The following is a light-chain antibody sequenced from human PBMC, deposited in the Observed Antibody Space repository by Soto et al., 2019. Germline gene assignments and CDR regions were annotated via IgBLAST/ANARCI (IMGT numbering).Light chain of an antibody. J-gene: IGLJ1*01. Sequence: QSALTQPASVSGTPGQSITISCTGSNSDVGIYDFVSWYQHHPGRAPKLIVSEVSHRPSGVSNRFSGSKSGNTASLTISGLQSEDEADYYCSSYTNINTRACVFGTGTKVTVL. CDR2: EVS. CDR1: NSDVGIYDF. CDR3: SSYTNINTRACV. V-gene: IGLV2-14*01.